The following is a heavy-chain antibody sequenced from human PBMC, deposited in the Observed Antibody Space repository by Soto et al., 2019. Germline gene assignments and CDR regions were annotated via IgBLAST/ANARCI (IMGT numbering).Heavy chain of an antibody. CDR2: ISAYNGNT. J-gene: IGHJ4*02. Sequence: GASVKVSCKASGYTFTSYGISWVRQAPGQGLEWMGWISAYNGNTNYAQKVQGRVTMTTDTSTSTAYMELRSLRSDDTAVYYCARVGTHSVPGGIDYWGQGTLVTSPQ. D-gene: IGHD2-2*01. CDR1: GYTFTSYG. CDR3: ARVGTHSVPGGIDY. V-gene: IGHV1-18*01.